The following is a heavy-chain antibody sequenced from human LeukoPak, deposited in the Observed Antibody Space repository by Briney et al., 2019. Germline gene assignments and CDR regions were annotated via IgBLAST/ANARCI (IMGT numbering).Heavy chain of an antibody. CDR2: IKEDGSEK. Sequence: SGGSLRLSCAASGFTVSSYWMSWVRQAPGKGLEWLANIKEDGSEKYYVDSVKGRFTISRDNAKSSLYLQMKSLRAEDTAVYYCARAVASNWFDPWGQGTLVTVSS. D-gene: IGHD6-19*01. V-gene: IGHV3-7*01. J-gene: IGHJ5*02. CDR3: ARAVASNWFDP. CDR1: GFTVSSYW.